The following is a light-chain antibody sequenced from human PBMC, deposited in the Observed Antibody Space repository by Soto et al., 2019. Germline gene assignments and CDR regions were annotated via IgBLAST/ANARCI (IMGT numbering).Light chain of an antibody. V-gene: IGLV1-51*01. CDR3: GTWDASLSAYV. Sequence: QSVLTQPPSVSAAPGQKVTISCSGSSSNIGNNYVSWYQQFPGTAPKLLTYDNNKRPSGIPDRFSGSKSGTSATLGITGLQTGDEADDYCGTWDASLSAYVFGTGTKVTVL. J-gene: IGLJ1*01. CDR1: SSNIGNNY. CDR2: DNN.